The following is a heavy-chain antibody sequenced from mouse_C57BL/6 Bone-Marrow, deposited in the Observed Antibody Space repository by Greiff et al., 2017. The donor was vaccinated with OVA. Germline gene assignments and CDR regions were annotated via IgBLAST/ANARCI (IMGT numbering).Heavy chain of an antibody. CDR2: IDPSDSYT. Sequence: QVQLKQSGAELVRPGTSVKLSCKASGYTFTSYWMHWVKQRPGQGLEWIGVIDPSDSYTNYNQKFTGKATLIVDTSPSTAYMQHSSLTSEDSAVYYCAREDDYWGQGTTLTVSS. CDR1: GYTFTSYW. J-gene: IGHJ2*01. V-gene: IGHV1-59*01. CDR3: AREDDY.